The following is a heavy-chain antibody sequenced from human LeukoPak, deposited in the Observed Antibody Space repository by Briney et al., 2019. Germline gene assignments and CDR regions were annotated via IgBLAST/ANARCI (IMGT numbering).Heavy chain of an antibody. J-gene: IGHJ4*02. CDR1: GFTFSSYA. D-gene: IGHD2-2*01. CDR3: ARIADCSSSSCYADY. CDR2: ISSSSSYI. Sequence: PGGSLRLSCAASGFTFSSYAMSWVRQAPGKGLEWVSSISSSSSYIYYADSVKGRFTISRDNAKNSLNLQMNSLRAEDTAMYFCARIADCSSSSCYADYWGQGTLVTVSS. V-gene: IGHV3-21*01.